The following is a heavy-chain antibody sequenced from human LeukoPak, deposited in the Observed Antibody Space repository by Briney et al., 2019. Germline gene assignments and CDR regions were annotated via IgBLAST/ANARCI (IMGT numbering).Heavy chain of an antibody. V-gene: IGHV4-59*01. CDR2: IYYSGST. D-gene: IGHD6-13*01. J-gene: IGHJ3*02. CDR3: ARDGIAAVGTQAFDI. CDR1: GGSISSYY. Sequence: KTSETLSLTCTVSGGSISSYYWSWIRQPPGKGPEWIGYIYYSGSTNYNPSLKSRVTISVDTSKNQFSLKLSSVTAADTAVYYCARDGIAAVGTQAFDIWGQGTMVTVSS.